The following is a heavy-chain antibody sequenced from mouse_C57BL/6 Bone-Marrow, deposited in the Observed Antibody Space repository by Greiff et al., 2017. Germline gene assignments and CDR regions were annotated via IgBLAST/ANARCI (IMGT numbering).Heavy chain of an antibody. Sequence: QVQLQQPGAELVRPGSSVKLSCKASGYTFTSYWMHWVKQRPIQGLEWIGNIDPSDSETPYNQKFKDKATLTVDKSSSTAYMQLSSLTSEDSAVYYCARGTTVVATGFDYWGQGTTLTVSS. J-gene: IGHJ2*01. V-gene: IGHV1-52*01. CDR2: IDPSDSET. CDR3: ARGTTVVATGFDY. D-gene: IGHD1-1*01. CDR1: GYTFTSYW.